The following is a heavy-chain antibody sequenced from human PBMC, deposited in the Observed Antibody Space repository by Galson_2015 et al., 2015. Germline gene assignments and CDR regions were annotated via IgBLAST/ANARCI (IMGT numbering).Heavy chain of an antibody. D-gene: IGHD2-15*01. CDR2: ISYDGSNK. J-gene: IGHJ6*03. CDR1: GFTFSSYA. CDR3: ARNLPDIVVVVAAIIYYYYYMDV. Sequence: SLRLSCAASGFTFSSYAMSWVRQAPGKGLEWVAVISYDGSNKYYADSVKGRFTISRDNSKNTLYLQMNSLRAEDTAVYYCARNLPDIVVVVAAIIYYYYYMDVWGKGTTVTVSS. V-gene: IGHV3-30-3*01.